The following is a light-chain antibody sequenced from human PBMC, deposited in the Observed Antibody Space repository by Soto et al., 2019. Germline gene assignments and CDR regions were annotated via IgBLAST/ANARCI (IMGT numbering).Light chain of an antibody. CDR1: QDIHIY. CDR3: QQYHSSPLT. CDR2: GAS. Sequence: DIQMTQSPSSLSPFVGDRVTITQRGSQDIHIYLAWYQQKXGKAPEXXIYGASSLPSGVPSMFSASGSGTEFTLTISSLQQEDFATYYCQQYHSSPLTLGQGTRLEIK. V-gene: IGKV1-16*01. J-gene: IGKJ5*01.